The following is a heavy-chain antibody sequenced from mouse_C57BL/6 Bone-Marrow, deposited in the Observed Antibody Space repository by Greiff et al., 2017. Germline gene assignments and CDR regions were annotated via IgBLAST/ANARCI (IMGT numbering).Heavy chain of an antibody. D-gene: IGHD2-4*01. CDR2: MHPNGGSP. CDR1: GYTFTNYW. J-gene: IGHJ4*01. Sequence: QVQLQQPGAELVKPGASVKLSCKASGYTFTNYWMHWVKQRPGQGLEWIGMMHPNGGSPDYNEKFKSEATLSVDKSSGTAYMELSSLTSEDSAVYYCAKYYEYDDYTMDYWGQGTSVTVSA. V-gene: IGHV1-64*01. CDR3: AKYYEYDDYTMDY.